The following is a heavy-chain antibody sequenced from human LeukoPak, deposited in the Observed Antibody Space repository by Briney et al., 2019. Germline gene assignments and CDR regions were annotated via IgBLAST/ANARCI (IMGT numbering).Heavy chain of an antibody. CDR1: GSTFRSFW. CDR2: INSDGSST. J-gene: IGHJ5*02. D-gene: IGHD2-2*01. Sequence: GGSLRLSCAVSGSTFRSFWMHWVRQAPGEGLLWVSRINSDGSSTTYADSVKGRFTISRDNTKNTLYLQMNSLRAEDTAVYYCARTLGVPSAFDPWGQGTLATVSS. V-gene: IGHV3-74*03. CDR3: ARTLGVPSAFDP.